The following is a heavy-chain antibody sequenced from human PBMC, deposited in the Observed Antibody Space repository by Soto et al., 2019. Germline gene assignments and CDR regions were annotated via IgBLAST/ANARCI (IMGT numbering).Heavy chain of an antibody. J-gene: IGHJ2*01. Sequence: QLQLQESGPGLVKPSETLSLTCDVSGGAIISTSYWWGWIRQPPGKGLEWSGSMSYSGRTYYNASRKSRVPTAVHASKNDSAPNLFSVTAAATAVYYCARLAAMIGAAGYWYFDVCGRGTLVNVSS. CDR3: ARLAAMIGAAGYWYFDV. CDR2: MSYSGRT. CDR1: GGAIISTSYW. D-gene: IGHD3-22*01. V-gene: IGHV4-39*01.